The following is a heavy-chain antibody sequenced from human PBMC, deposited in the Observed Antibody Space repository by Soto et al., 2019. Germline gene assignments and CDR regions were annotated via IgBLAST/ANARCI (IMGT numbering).Heavy chain of an antibody. CDR1: GGSVSNYF. CDR2: IFFTVST. D-gene: IGHD3-10*01. Sequence: SETLSLTCTVSGGSVSNYFWSWLRQPPGKGLEWIGYIFFTVSTNYNPALKSRVTISVDTSKNQISLKVSSVTAADTAVYFCAGSRARETIVDYWGQGTLVTVSS. V-gene: IGHV4-59*02. J-gene: IGHJ4*02. CDR3: AGSRARETIVDY.